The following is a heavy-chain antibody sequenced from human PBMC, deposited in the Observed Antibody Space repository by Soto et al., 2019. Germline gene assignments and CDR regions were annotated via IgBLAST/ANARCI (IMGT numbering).Heavy chain of an antibody. J-gene: IGHJ5*02. CDR1: GFSLTTRGVA. V-gene: IGHV2-5*02. Sequence: SGLTLVNPTQTLTLTCTFSGFSLTTRGVAVGWIRQPPGKALEWLAVIYWDDDKRYSPSLKYRLTITKDTSKNQVVLTLTNMDPVDTATYYCAHGDGSLGRDWFDPWGQGTLVTVSS. D-gene: IGHD3-10*01. CDR2: IYWDDDK. CDR3: AHGDGSLGRDWFDP.